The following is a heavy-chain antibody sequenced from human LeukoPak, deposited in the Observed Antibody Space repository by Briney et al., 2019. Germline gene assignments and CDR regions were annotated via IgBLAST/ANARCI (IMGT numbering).Heavy chain of an antibody. CDR2: IDSSSNI. V-gene: IGHV3-21*01. Sequence: PGGSLRLSCAASGFSFTTYSMNWVRQAPGKGLEWVSSIDSSSNIYYADSVKGRFTISRDNAKNSLYLQMNSLRAEDTAVYYCARDATAPSFDYWGQGTLVTVSS. D-gene: IGHD2-2*01. CDR1: GFSFTTYS. J-gene: IGHJ4*02. CDR3: ARDATAPSFDY.